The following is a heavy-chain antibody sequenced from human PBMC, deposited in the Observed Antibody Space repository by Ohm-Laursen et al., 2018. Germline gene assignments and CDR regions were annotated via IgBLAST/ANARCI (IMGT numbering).Heavy chain of an antibody. Sequence: SLRLSCAASGFTFSSYGMHWVRQAPGKGLEWVAVISYDGSNKYYADSVKGRFTISRDNSKNTLYLQMNSLRAEDTAVYYCAKDGSRYYYDSRAEFYYFDYWGQGTLVTVSS. CDR2: ISYDGSNK. CDR1: GFTFSSYG. CDR3: AKDGSRYYYDSRAEFYYFDY. D-gene: IGHD3-22*01. J-gene: IGHJ4*02. V-gene: IGHV3-30*18.